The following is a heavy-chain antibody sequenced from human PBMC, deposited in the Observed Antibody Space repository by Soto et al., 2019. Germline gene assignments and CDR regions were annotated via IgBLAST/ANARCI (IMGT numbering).Heavy chain of an antibody. CDR1: GYTFTSYA. CDR2: INPNSGGT. CDR3: ARDLFQWPVLNY. Sequence: VASVKVSCKASGYTFTSYAMHWVRQAPGQRLEWMGWINPNSGGTNYAQKFQGRVTMTRDTSISTAYMELSRLRSDDTAVYYCARDLFQWPVLNYWGQGTLVTVSS. V-gene: IGHV1-2*02. J-gene: IGHJ4*02. D-gene: IGHD6-19*01.